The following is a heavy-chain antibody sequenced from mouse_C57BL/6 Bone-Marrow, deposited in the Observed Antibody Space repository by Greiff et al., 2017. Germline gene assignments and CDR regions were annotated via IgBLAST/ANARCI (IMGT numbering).Heavy chain of an antibody. CDR2: IDPEDGDT. D-gene: IGHD1-1*01. CDR3: TTAAFYGSSPSYFDY. Sequence: EVQLQQSGAELVRPGASVKLSCTASGFNIKDYYMHWVKQRPEQGLEWIGRIDPEDGDTEYAPKFQGKATMTAETSSNTAYLQLSSLKSEDTAVYYCTTAAFYGSSPSYFDYWGQGTTLTVSS. V-gene: IGHV14-1*01. J-gene: IGHJ2*01. CDR1: GFNIKDYY.